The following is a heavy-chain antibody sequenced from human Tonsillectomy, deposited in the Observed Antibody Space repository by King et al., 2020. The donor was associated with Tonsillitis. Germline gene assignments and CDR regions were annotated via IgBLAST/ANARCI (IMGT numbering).Heavy chain of an antibody. Sequence: QMQESGPGLVKPSQTLSLTCNDSGGSISNGTYYWSWIRQPAGKGLEWIGRVYTSGRTNYNPSLKSRVTISLDTSKNQFSLKLTSVTAADTAVYYCARGAPSTSFYDTSGLDFWGQGTLVTVSS. V-gene: IGHV4-61*02. J-gene: IGHJ4*02. CDR2: VYTSGRT. CDR1: GGSISNGTYY. D-gene: IGHD3-22*01. CDR3: ARGAPSTSFYDTSGLDF.